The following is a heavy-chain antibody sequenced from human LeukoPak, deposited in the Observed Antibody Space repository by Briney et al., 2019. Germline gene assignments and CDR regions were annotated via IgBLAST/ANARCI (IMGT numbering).Heavy chain of an antibody. CDR1: GYTFTSYD. Sequence: ASVKVSCKASGYTFTSYDINWVRQATGQGLEWMGWMNPNSGNTGYAQKFQGRVTITRNTSISTAYMELSSLRSEDTAVYYCARADWGHGSIYYYYMDVWGKGTTVTVSS. CDR2: MNPNSGNT. J-gene: IGHJ6*03. CDR3: ARADWGHGSIYYYYMDV. D-gene: IGHD7-27*01. V-gene: IGHV1-8*03.